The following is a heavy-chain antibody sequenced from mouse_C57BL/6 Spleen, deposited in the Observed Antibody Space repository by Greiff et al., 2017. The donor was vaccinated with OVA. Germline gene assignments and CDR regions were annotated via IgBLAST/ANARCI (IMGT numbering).Heavy chain of an antibody. V-gene: IGHV5-16*01. CDR1: GFTFSDYY. J-gene: IGHJ3*01. Sequence: DVQLQESEGGLVQPGSSMKLSCTASGFTFSDYYMAWVRQVPEKGLEWVANINYDGSSTYYLDSLKSRFIISRDNAKNILYLQMSSLKSEDTATYYCARGGLRQGAWFAYWGQGTLVTVSA. CDR2: INYDGSST. D-gene: IGHD2-4*01. CDR3: ARGGLRQGAWFAY.